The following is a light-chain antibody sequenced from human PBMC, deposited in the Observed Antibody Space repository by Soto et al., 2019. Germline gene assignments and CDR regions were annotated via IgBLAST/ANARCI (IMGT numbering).Light chain of an antibody. CDR2: GAS. CDR3: QQYGHSPQA. J-gene: IGKJ1*01. Sequence: ESVLMQAPGTLSLIPRDRATLASRASQSVSGNFLAWYQQTPGQAPGLLISGASCRATGIPDRFSGSGSGTDFPITISRLEAEDFTVYYCQQYGHSPQAFGQGTKVDIK. V-gene: IGKV3-20*01. CDR1: QSVSGNF.